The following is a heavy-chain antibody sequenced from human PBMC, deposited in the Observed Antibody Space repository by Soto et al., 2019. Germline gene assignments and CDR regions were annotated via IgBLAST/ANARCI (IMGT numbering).Heavy chain of an antibody. D-gene: IGHD4-4*01. V-gene: IGHV3-15*05. CDR3: TTGDVTTENYYYGMDV. CDR2: ISKDSGGTT. CDR1: GFIFRDWF. J-gene: IGHJ6*02. Sequence: PGGSLRLSCAASGFIFRDWFMSWIRQAPGKGLEWISYISKDSGGTTAYSAPVKGRFTISRDDSENTFYLQMNSLKTEDTGLYYCTTGDVTTENYYYGMDVWGQGTTVTVSS.